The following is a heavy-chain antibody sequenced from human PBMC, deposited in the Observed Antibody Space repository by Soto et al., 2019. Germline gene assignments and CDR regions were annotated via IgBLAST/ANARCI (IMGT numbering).Heavy chain of an antibody. V-gene: IGHV1-69*13. CDR1: GGTFSSYA. J-gene: IGHJ5*02. CDR3: ARGDCSGGSCYPYNWFDP. D-gene: IGHD2-15*01. Sequence: ASVKVSCKASGGTFSSYAISWVRQAPGQGLEWMGGIIPIFGTANYAQKFQGRVTITADESTSTAYMELSSLRSEDTAVYYCARGDCSGGSCYPYNWFDPWGQGTLVTVSS. CDR2: IIPIFGTA.